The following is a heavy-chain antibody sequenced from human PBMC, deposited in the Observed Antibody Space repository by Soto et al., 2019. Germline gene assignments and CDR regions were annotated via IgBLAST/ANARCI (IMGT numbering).Heavy chain of an antibody. CDR2: ISYDGSNK. V-gene: IGHV3-30-3*01. Sequence: QVQLVESGGGVVQPGRSLRLSCAASGFTFSSYAMHWVRQAPGKGLEWVAVISYDGSNKYYADSVKGRFTISRDNSKNTLYLQMNSLRAEDTAVYYCAGAAATKPLDYWGQGTLVTVSS. CDR1: GFTFSSYA. CDR3: AGAAATKPLDY. J-gene: IGHJ4*02.